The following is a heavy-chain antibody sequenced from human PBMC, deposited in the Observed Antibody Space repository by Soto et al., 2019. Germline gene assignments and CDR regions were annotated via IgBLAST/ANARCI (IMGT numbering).Heavy chain of an antibody. D-gene: IGHD3-22*01. J-gene: IGHJ4*02. CDR1: GYTFTNYW. Sequence: GESVKISCKGSGYTFTNYWIGWVRQMPGKGLEWMGIVYCGDSDTRYSPSFQGQVTLSADKSISTAYLQWNSLKASDSAMYYCARLYDYDTTFDYWGQGTLVTVSS. CDR2: VYCGDSDT. CDR3: ARLYDYDTTFDY. V-gene: IGHV5-51*01.